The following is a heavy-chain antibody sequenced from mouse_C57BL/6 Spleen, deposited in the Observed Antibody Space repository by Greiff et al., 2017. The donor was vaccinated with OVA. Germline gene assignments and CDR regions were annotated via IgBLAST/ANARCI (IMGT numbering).Heavy chain of an antibody. CDR2: INPGSGGT. V-gene: IGHV1-54*01. J-gene: IGHJ2*01. CDR1: GYAFTNYL. D-gene: IGHD3-3*01. Sequence: QVQLKESGAELVRPGTSVKVSCKASGYAFTNYLIEWVKQRPGQGLEWIGVINPGSGGTNYNEKFKGKATLTADKSSSTAYMQLSSLTSEDSAVYFCAREGAGYYFDYWGQGTTLTVSS. CDR3: AREGAGYYFDY.